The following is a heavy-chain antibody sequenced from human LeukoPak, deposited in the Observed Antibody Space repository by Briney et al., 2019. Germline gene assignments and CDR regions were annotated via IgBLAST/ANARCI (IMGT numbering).Heavy chain of an antibody. CDR2: INPNSVGT. J-gene: IGHJ6*03. CDR1: GYTFNGYY. CDR3: ASGIQSGGSYYYYMDV. Sequence: ASVKVSCKASGYTFNGYYMHLVRQAPGQGLEWIGWINPNSVGTNYAQKFQGRVPMTRDTSISTAYMELSRLRSDDTAVYYCASGIQSGGSYYYYMDVWGKGTTATVSS. V-gene: IGHV1-2*02. D-gene: IGHD5-18*01.